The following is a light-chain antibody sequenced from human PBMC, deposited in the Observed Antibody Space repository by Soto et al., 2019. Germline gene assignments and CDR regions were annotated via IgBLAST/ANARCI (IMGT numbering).Light chain of an antibody. CDR2: EGS. Sequence: QSALTQPASVSGSPGQSITISCTGTTSNVGTYKFVSWYQYHPGKAPKLIIYEGSKRPSGVSSRFSGSKSGNTACLTISGLQADDDGDYYCSSYAGGSSMVFGGGTKVTVL. V-gene: IGLV2-23*01. CDR3: SSYAGGSSMV. J-gene: IGLJ3*02. CDR1: TSNVGTYKF.